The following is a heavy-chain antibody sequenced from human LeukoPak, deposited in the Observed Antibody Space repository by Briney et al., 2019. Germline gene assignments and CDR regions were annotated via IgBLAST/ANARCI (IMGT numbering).Heavy chain of an antibody. CDR1: GYSISNGYY. CDR3: ARDLSGGSGSYDY. CDR2: IYHRGST. J-gene: IGHJ4*02. V-gene: IGHV4-38-2*02. D-gene: IGHD3-10*01. Sequence: SETLSLTCTVSGYSISNGYYWGWIRQPPGKGLEWVGSIYHRGSTYYNPSLRSRVTISVDTSKNQFSLKLSSVTATDTAVYHCARDLSGGSGSYDYWGQGTLVTVSS.